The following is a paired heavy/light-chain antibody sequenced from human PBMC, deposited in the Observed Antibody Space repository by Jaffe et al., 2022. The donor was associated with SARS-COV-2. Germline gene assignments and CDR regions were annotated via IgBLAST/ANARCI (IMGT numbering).Heavy chain of an antibody. CDR3: ARENSEPGPYYYDSSGYPPGGTDYGMDV. CDR2: INPSGGST. D-gene: IGHD3-22*01. J-gene: IGHJ6*02. CDR1: GYTFTSYY. Sequence: QVQLVQSGAEVKKPGASVKVSCKASGYTFTSYYMHWVRQAPGQGLEWMGIINPSGGSTSYAQKFQGRVTMTRDTSTSTVYMELSSLRSEDTAVYYCARENSEPGPYYYDSSGYPPGGTDYGMDVWGQGTTVTVSS. V-gene: IGHV1-46*01.
Light chain of an antibody. CDR2: GKN. J-gene: IGLJ1*01. CDR3: NSRDSSGNHHYV. CDR1: SLRSYY. V-gene: IGLV3-19*01. Sequence: SSELTQDPAVSVALGQTVRITCQGDSLRSYYASWYQQKPGQAPVLVIYGKNNRPSGIPDRFSGSSSGNTASLTITGAQAEDEADYYCNSRDSSGNHHYVFGTGTKVTVL.